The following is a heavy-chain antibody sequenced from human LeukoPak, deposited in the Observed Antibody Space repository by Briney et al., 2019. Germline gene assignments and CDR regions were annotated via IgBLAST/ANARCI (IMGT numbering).Heavy chain of an antibody. CDR1: GGTFSSYA. J-gene: IGHJ4*02. CDR2: IIPIFGTA. CDR3: ARHVEIAVAGPIDY. D-gene: IGHD6-19*01. Sequence: SVKVSCKASGGTFSSYAISWVRQAPGQGLEWMGGIIPIFGTANYAQKFQGRVTITADESTSTAYMELSSLRSEDTAVYYCARHVEIAVAGPIDYWGQGTLVTVSS. V-gene: IGHV1-69*13.